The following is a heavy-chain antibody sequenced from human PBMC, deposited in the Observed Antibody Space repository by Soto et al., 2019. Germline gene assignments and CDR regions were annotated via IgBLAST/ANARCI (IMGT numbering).Heavy chain of an antibody. CDR3: ARGRITMVRGKPVYWYFDL. CDR2: IYHSGST. J-gene: IGHJ2*01. Sequence: ASETLSLTCAVSGGSISSGGYSWSWIRQPPGKGLEWIGYIYHSGSTYYNPSLKSRVTISVDRSKNQFSLKLSSVTAADTAVYYCARGRITMVRGKPVYWYFDLWGRGTLVTVSS. D-gene: IGHD3-10*01. CDR1: GGSISSGGYS. V-gene: IGHV4-30-2*01.